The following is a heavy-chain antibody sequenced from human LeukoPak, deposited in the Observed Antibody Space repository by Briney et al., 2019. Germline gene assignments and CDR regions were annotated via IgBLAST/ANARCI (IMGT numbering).Heavy chain of an antibody. CDR3: ARAVDTAMVTSYYYYYMDV. J-gene: IGHJ6*03. CDR1: GGTFSSYA. D-gene: IGHD5-18*01. Sequence: SVKVSCKAPGGTFSSYAISWVRQAPGQGLEWMGGIIPIFGTANYAQNFHGRVTITTDESTSTAYMELSSLRSEDTAVYYCARAVDTAMVTSYYYYYMDVWGKGTTVTVSS. CDR2: IIPIFGTA. V-gene: IGHV1-69*05.